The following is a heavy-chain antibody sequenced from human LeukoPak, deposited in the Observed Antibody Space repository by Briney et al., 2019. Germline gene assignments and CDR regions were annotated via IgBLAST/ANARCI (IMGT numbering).Heavy chain of an antibody. J-gene: IGHJ4*02. CDR2: INHSGST. D-gene: IGHD1-26*01. Sequence: PSETLSLTCAVYGGSFSGYYWSWIRQPPGKGLEWIGEINHSGSTNYNPSLKSRVTISVDTSKNQFSLKLSSVTAADTAAYYCARKGSYSGSYFDYWGQGTLVTVSS. CDR3: ARKGSYSGSYFDY. V-gene: IGHV4-34*01. CDR1: GGSFSGYY.